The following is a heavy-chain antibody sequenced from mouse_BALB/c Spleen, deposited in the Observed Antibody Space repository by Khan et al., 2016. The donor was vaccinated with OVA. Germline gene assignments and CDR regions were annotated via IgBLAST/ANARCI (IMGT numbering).Heavy chain of an antibody. CDR3: ARPPYGNFAY. CDR1: GFTFSTYA. D-gene: IGHD2-1*01. Sequence: EVELVESGGGLVKPGGSLKLSCAASGFTFSTYAMSWVRQTPEKRLEWVATISSDGDYTYFPDNVTGRFTISRDNAKNTLCLQMTSLRSEDTAMYYCARPPYGNFAYWGQGTLVTVSA. CDR2: ISSDGDYT. J-gene: IGHJ3*01. V-gene: IGHV5-9-3*01.